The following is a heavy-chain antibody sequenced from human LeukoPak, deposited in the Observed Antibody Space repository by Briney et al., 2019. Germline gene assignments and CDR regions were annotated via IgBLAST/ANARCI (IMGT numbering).Heavy chain of an antibody. CDR3: ARRNDFDI. CDR1: GCSITGYH. J-gene: IGHJ3*02. Sequence: SETLSLTCTVSGCSITGYHWSWIRQPPGKGLEWIGYIYSSGSTEYKPSLKSRATISADTSKNQFSLKLTSVTAADTDIYYCARRNDFDIWGQGTMVTVSS. CDR2: IYSSGST. V-gene: IGHV4-4*08.